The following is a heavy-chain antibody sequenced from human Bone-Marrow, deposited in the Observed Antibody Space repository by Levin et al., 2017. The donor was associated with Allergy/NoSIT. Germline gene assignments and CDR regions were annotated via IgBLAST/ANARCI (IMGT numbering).Heavy chain of an antibody. V-gene: IGHV3-13*01. CDR3: ARSDEGGMDV. CDR1: GFTFSRYD. Sequence: RTGGSLRLSCAASGFTFSRYDMHWVRHVTGKGLEWVSSIGTAGDTYYPGSVKGRFTISRENAKNSFYLQMNSLRAGDTAVYYCARSDEGGMDVWGQGTTVTVSS. CDR2: IGTAGDT. J-gene: IGHJ6*02.